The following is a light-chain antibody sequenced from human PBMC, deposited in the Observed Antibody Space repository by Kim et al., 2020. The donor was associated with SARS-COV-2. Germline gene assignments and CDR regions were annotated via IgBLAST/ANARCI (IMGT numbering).Light chain of an antibody. CDR1: SSDVGGYKY. Sequence: GQSVTISCTGTSSDVGGYKYGSWYQQNPGKAPKLMIYEVTKRPSGVPDRFSGSRSGNTASLTVSGLQAEDEADYYCISYAGSNIFVFGTGTKVTVL. V-gene: IGLV2-8*01. CDR3: ISYAGSNIFV. CDR2: EVT. J-gene: IGLJ1*01.